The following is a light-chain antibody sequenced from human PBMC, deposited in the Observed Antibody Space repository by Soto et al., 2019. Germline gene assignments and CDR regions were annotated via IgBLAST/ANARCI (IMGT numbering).Light chain of an antibody. Sequence: EIVLTQSPATLSLSPEERATLSCRASQSVSTYLAWYQQKRCQAPRLLIYDASHRATGIPARFSGSGSGTDFTLTIISLAPEDFAVYYCQQRSNLLTFGGGTQGEIK. V-gene: IGKV3-11*01. J-gene: IGKJ4*01. CDR3: QQRSNLLT. CDR2: DAS. CDR1: QSVSTY.